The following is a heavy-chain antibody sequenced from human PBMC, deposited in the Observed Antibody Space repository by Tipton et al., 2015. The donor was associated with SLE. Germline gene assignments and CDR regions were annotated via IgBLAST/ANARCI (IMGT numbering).Heavy chain of an antibody. Sequence: TLSLTCTVAGGSISSHYWSWIRQPPGKGLEWIGYIYYGGNPNYNPSLKSRVTISVDASKNQFSLKMSSMTAADTAVCYCAGLSSGAAPWGQGTLVTVSS. D-gene: IGHD3-16*01. CDR2: IYYGGNP. CDR1: GGSISSHY. J-gene: IGHJ5*02. V-gene: IGHV4-59*11. CDR3: AGLSSGAAP.